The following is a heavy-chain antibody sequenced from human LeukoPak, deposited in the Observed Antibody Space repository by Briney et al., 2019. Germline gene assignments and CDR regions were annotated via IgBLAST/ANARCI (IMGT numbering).Heavy chain of an antibody. D-gene: IGHD5-12*01. J-gene: IGHJ5*02. CDR3: ARDQGGYSGYDTNWFDP. Sequence: SETLSLTCTVSGGSISNRSYYWGWIRQPPGKGLEWIGYIYYSGSTNYNPSLKSRVTISVDTSKNQFSLKLSSVTAADTAVYYCARDQGGYSGYDTNWFDPWGQGTLVTVSS. CDR1: GGSISNRSYY. V-gene: IGHV4-61*01. CDR2: IYYSGST.